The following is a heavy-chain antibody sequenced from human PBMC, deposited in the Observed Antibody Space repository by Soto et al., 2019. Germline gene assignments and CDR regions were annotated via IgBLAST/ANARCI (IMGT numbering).Heavy chain of an antibody. CDR1: GYTFTSYG. V-gene: IGHV1-18*01. CDR3: ARDQVGAVNFDY. Sequence: ASVKVSCEASGYTFTSYGISWVRQAPGQGLEWMGWISAYNGNTNYAQKLQGRVTMTTDTSTSTAYMELRSLRSDDTAVYYCARDQVGAVNFDYWGQGTLVTVSS. CDR2: ISAYNGNT. D-gene: IGHD1-26*01. J-gene: IGHJ4*02.